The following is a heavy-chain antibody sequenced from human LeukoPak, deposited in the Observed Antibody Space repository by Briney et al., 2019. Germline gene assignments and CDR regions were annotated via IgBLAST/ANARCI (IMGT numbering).Heavy chain of an antibody. Sequence: GGSLRLSCSASGFTFSTYGRHSVRQAPGKGLEWVAFIRYDGRNKCYADSVKGRFTISRDNSKNTLCLQMNSLRAEDTAVYYCARDTRVVDAFDIWGQGTMVTVSS. CDR3: ARDTRVVDAFDI. J-gene: IGHJ3*02. CDR2: IRYDGRNK. D-gene: IGHD2-15*01. CDR1: GFTFSTYG. V-gene: IGHV3-30*02.